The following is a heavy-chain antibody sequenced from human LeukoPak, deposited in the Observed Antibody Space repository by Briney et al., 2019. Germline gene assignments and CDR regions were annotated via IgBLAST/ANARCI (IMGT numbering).Heavy chain of an antibody. J-gene: IGHJ4*02. CDR1: GGSISSYY. Sequence: SETLSLTCTVSGGSISSYYWSWIRQPPGKGLEYIGYIYYSGSTNYNPSLKSRVTISVDSSKNQFSLKLSSVTAADTAAYYCARAHESPSSYSYTVLFDYWGQGTLVTVSS. CDR3: ARAHESPSSYSYTVLFDY. CDR2: IYYSGST. V-gene: IGHV4-59*01. D-gene: IGHD5-18*01.